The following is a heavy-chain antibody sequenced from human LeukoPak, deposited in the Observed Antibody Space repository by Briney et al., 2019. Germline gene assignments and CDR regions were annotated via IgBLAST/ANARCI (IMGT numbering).Heavy chain of an antibody. D-gene: IGHD2-15*01. CDR2: IWYDGSNK. CDR3: ARVGYCRGGSCYPDYYYFYGMDV. V-gene: IGHV3-33*01. J-gene: IGHJ6*02. Sequence: GGSLRLSCAASGFTFSNYGMHWVRQAPGKGLEWVAVIWYDGSNKYYADSVKGRFTISRDNSRTTLYLQMNSLRAEDTAVYYCARVGYCRGGSCYPDYYYFYGMDVWGQGTTVTVSS. CDR1: GFTFSNYG.